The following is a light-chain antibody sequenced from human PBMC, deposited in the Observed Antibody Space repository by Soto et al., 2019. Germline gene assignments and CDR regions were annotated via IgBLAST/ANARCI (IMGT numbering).Light chain of an antibody. CDR1: QSLVYSDGNTY. CDR2: QIS. J-gene: IGKJ1*01. CDR3: VQFSHFPRT. Sequence: DIVMTRTPLSSPVTLGQPASISCRSSQSLVYSDGNTYLSWLQQRPGQPPRLLIYQISNRFSGGPSRFRGRGAGTDFTLKISRVEAEDVGVYYCVQFSHFPRTFGQGTKVEIK. V-gene: IGKV2-24*01.